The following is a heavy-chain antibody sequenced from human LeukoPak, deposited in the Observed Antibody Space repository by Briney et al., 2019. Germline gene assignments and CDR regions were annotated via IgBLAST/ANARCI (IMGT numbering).Heavy chain of an antibody. CDR2: ITGTGRTK. CDR1: GFTFSDYY. CDR3: FPGAQGLDP. Sequence: KTGGSLRLSCAASGFTFSDYYMSWIRQSPGKGLEWVSSITGTGRTKYYADFVEGRFAVSRDNAKNSLFLQMNNLRADDTAVYYCFPGAQGLDPWGQGTLVTVSS. D-gene: IGHD3-10*01. V-gene: IGHV3-11*01. J-gene: IGHJ5*02.